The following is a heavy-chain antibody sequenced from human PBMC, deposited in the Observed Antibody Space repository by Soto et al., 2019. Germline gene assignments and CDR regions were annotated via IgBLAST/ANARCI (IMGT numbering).Heavy chain of an antibody. V-gene: IGHV3-23*01. J-gene: IGHJ4*02. CDR3: ATLDPGYCSSASCRDFDY. CDR2: ISPSGDAT. CDR1: GFTLSRYS. D-gene: IGHD2-2*01. Sequence: GGSLRLSCVDSGFTLSRYSMIWVRQAPGKGLEWVSSISPSGDATYYADYVKGRFSISRDNPKNTMYLQMNSLRAEDTAVYYCATLDPGYCSSASCRDFDYWGQGTLVTVSS.